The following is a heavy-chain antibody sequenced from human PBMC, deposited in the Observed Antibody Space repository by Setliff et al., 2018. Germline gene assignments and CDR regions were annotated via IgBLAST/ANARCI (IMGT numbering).Heavy chain of an antibody. V-gene: IGHV3-23*01. CDR2: ISGSGGST. J-gene: IGHJ6*02. Sequence: LRLSCAASGFTFRSYAMSWVRQAPGKGLEWVSAISGSGGSTYYADSGKGRFTISRDNAKNSLYLQMNSLRAEDTAVYYCARDTDYNFWSGYYTHYYYGMDVWGQGTTVTVSS. D-gene: IGHD3-3*01. CDR3: ARDTDYNFWSGYYTHYYYGMDV. CDR1: GFTFRSYA.